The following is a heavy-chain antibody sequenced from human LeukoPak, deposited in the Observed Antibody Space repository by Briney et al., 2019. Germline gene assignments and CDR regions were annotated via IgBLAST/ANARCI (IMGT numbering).Heavy chain of an antibody. CDR2: INHSGST. J-gene: IGHJ4*02. CDR3: ARNFAMFDN. D-gene: IGHD2-2*01. Sequence: SETLSLTCAVYGGSFSGYYWSWIRQPPGKGLEWIGEINHSGSTNYNPSLKSRVTISVDTSKNQFSLKLSSVTAADTAVYYCARNFAMFDNWGQGTLVTVSS. CDR1: GGSFSGYY. V-gene: IGHV4-34*01.